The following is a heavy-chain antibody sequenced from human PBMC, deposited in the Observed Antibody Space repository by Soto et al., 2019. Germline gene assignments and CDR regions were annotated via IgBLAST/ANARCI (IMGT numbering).Heavy chain of an antibody. J-gene: IGHJ5*02. CDR1: GFIFSSYG. Sequence: QVQLVESGGGVVQPGRYLRLSCAASGFIFSSYGMHWVRQTPDKGLEWVAVIWYDGSVKYYADPVKGRFTISRDNSKNTLYLQMNSLRVEDTAVYYCARASGFGELGWFDPWGQGTLVTVSS. CDR3: ARASGFGELGWFDP. V-gene: IGHV3-33*01. D-gene: IGHD3-10*01. CDR2: IWYDGSVK.